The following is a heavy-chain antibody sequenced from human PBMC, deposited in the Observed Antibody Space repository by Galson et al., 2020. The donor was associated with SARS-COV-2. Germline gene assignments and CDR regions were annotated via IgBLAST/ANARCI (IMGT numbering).Heavy chain of an antibody. J-gene: IGHJ4*02. Sequence: ETSETLSLTCTVSGGSISSGGYYWSWIRQHPGKGLEWIGYIYYSGSTYYNPSLKSRVTISVDTSKNQFSLKLSSVTAADTAVYYCARYRDSIGSHYYFDYWGQGTLVTVSS. D-gene: IGHD2-21*02. CDR3: ARYRDSIGSHYYFDY. V-gene: IGHV4-31*03. CDR1: GGSISSGGYY. CDR2: IYYSGST.